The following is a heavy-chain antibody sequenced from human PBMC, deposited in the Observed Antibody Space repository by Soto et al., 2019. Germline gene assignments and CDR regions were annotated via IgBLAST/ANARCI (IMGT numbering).Heavy chain of an antibody. CDR3: ARDRGGWLVPPYYYGMDV. V-gene: IGHV6-1*01. D-gene: IGHD6-19*01. Sequence: PSETLSLTCAVSGDSVSSNSAAWNWIRQSPSRGLEWLGRTYYRSKWYNDYAVSVKSRITINPDTSKNQFSLQLNSVTPEDTAVYYCARDRGGWLVPPYYYGMDVWGQGTTVTVSS. J-gene: IGHJ6*02. CDR2: TYYRSKWYN. CDR1: GDSVSSNSAA.